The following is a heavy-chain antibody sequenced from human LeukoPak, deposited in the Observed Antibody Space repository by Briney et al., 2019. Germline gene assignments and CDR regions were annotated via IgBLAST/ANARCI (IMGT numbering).Heavy chain of an antibody. CDR3: AREWELLVPFDY. V-gene: IGHV3-23*01. CDR2: ISGSGGST. D-gene: IGHD1-26*01. J-gene: IGHJ4*02. Sequence: GGSLRLSCAASGFTFSSYSMNWVRQAPGKGLEWVSAISGSGGSTYYADSVKGRFTISRDNSKNTLYLQMNSLRAEDTAVYYCAREWELLVPFDYWGQGTLVTVSS. CDR1: GFTFSSYS.